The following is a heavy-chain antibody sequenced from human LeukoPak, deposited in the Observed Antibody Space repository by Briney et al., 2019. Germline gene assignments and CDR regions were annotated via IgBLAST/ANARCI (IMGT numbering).Heavy chain of an antibody. Sequence: KTSETLSLTCTVSGGSISSSSYYWSWIRQPPGKGLEWIGYIYYSGSTYYNPSLKSRVTISVDTSKNQFSLKLSSVTAADTAVYYCARVHFYVDTAMQVLDPWGQGTLVTVSS. CDR3: ARVHFYVDTAMQVLDP. D-gene: IGHD5-18*01. CDR1: GGSISSSSYY. CDR2: IYYSGST. J-gene: IGHJ5*02. V-gene: IGHV4-30-4*08.